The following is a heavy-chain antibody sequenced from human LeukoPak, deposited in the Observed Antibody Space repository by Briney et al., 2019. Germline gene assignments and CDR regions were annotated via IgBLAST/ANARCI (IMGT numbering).Heavy chain of an antibody. Sequence: GGSLRLSCVASGFTSGSYAMSWVRQAPGKGLEWVSAISGSGGSTYYADSVKGRFTISRDNSKNTVYLQMNSLRAEDTAVYYCARDLLWFGEGDYYGMDVWGQGTTVTVSS. D-gene: IGHD3-10*01. CDR1: GFTSGSYA. CDR2: ISGSGGST. V-gene: IGHV3-23*01. J-gene: IGHJ6*02. CDR3: ARDLLWFGEGDYYGMDV.